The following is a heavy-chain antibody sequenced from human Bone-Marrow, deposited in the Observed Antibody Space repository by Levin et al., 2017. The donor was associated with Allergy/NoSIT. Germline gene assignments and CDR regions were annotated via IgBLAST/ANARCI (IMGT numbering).Heavy chain of an antibody. Sequence: SQTLSLTCTVSGGSISSAGYHWTWIRQYPGKGLEWIGYVSYRGSTYFNPSLKSLLAMSIDTSEQHFSLNLTSVSAADTAIYYCARLDSYSFDYWGEGALVTFSS. CDR1: GGSISSAGYH. J-gene: IGHJ4*02. CDR3: ARLDSYSFDY. V-gene: IGHV4-31*01. D-gene: IGHD3-9*01. CDR2: VSYRGST.